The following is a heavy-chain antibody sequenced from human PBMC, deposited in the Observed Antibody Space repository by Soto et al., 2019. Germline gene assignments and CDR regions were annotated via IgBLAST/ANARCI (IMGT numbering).Heavy chain of an antibody. CDR1: GFIFSDSV. CDR2: IRSKANNYAT. CDR3: SRLEFCMGNNGGYRYFFDY. D-gene: IGHD3-9*01. Sequence: PGGSLRLSCTASGFIFSDSVMHWVRQAPGKGLEWVGHIRSKANNYATAFGAAVKGRFTISRDDSKNTAYLQMGSLKIEDTAVYFFSRLEFCMGNNGGYRYFFDYGGQGALVTVPS. V-gene: IGHV3-73*01. J-gene: IGHJ4*02.